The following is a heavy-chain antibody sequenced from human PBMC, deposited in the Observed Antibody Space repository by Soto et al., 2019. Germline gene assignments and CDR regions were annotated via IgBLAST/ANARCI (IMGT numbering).Heavy chain of an antibody. CDR2: ITGSGGST. CDR1: GFTFSSYA. V-gene: IGHV3-23*01. J-gene: IGHJ4*02. D-gene: IGHD3-22*01. CDR3: AKLPSSGFYYFDY. Sequence: LRLSCAASGFTFSSYAMSWVRQAPGKGLEWVSAITGSGGSTYYADSVKGRFTTSRDNSKNTLYLHMNGLRAEDTATYYCAKLPSSGFYYFDYWGQGTPVTVSS.